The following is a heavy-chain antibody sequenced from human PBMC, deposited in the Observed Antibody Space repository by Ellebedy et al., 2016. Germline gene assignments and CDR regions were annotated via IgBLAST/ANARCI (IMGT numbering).Heavy chain of an antibody. Sequence: ASVKVSCKASGYTFLRYAMHWVRQAPGQSLEWMGWINSGNDNTKFSPKFQGRLTIARDTTASTVYMELSSLKFEDTAVYYCARRRVVEGVMDVWGQGTTVTVSS. D-gene: IGHD2-15*01. CDR3: ARRRVVEGVMDV. CDR1: GYTFLRYA. J-gene: IGHJ6*02. CDR2: INSGNDNT. V-gene: IGHV1-3*01.